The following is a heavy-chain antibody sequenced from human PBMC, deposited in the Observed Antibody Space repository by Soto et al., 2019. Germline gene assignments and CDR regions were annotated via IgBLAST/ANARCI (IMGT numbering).Heavy chain of an antibody. J-gene: IGHJ4*02. CDR1: GGSISSGGYY. CDR2: IYYSVST. Sequence: QVQLQESGPGLVKPSQTLSLTCTVSGGSISSGGYYWSWIRQHPGKGLEWIGYIYYSVSTNYNPSLKSRVTISVDTSKNQFSLKLSSVTAADTAVYYCARHFRAVYAPYFDYWGQGTLVTVSS. V-gene: IGHV4-31*03. D-gene: IGHD2-8*01. CDR3: ARHFRAVYAPYFDY.